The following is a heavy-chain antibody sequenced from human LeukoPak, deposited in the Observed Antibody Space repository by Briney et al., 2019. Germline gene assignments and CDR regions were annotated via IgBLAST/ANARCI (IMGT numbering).Heavy chain of an antibody. Sequence: ASVKVFCKSSGYTFTSYGISWVRQAPGQGLEWMGWISAYNGNTNYAQKQQGRVTMTTDTSTSTDYMEVRSLRSDETAVYYCAREIVGANHFDYWGQGTLVTVSS. J-gene: IGHJ4*02. CDR3: AREIVGANHFDY. CDR2: ISAYNGNT. D-gene: IGHD1-26*01. CDR1: GYTFTSYG. V-gene: IGHV1-18*01.